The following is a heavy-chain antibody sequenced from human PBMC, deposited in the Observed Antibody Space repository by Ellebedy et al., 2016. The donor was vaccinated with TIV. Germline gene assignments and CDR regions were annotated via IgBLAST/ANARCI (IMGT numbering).Heavy chain of an antibody. CDR1: GGSISSSSYY. CDR2: IYYSGST. J-gene: IGHJ3*02. V-gene: IGHV4-61*05. D-gene: IGHD1-26*01. Sequence: MPSETLSLTCTVSGGSISSSSYYWTWIRQPPGKGLEWIGYIYYSGSTNYSPSLKSRVTISVDTSKNQFSLKLSSVTAADTAVYYCARVGADAFDIWGQGTMVTVSS. CDR3: ARVGADAFDI.